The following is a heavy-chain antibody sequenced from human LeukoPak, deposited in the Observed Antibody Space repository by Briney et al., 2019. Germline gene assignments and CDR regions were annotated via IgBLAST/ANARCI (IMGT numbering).Heavy chain of an antibody. J-gene: IGHJ5*02. Sequence: PGGSLRLSCAASGFTFSSYGMHWVRQAPGKGLEWVASISSSSSYIYYADSVKGRFTISRDNAKNSLYLQTNSLRAEDTAVYYCAREPTYDYIWGSYRPNWFDPWGQGTLVTVSS. D-gene: IGHD3-16*02. V-gene: IGHV3-21*01. CDR1: GFTFSSYG. CDR2: ISSSSSYI. CDR3: AREPTYDYIWGSYRPNWFDP.